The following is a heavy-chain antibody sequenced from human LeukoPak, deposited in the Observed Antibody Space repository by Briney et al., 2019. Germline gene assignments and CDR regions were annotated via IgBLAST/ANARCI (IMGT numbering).Heavy chain of an antibody. D-gene: IGHD3-22*01. J-gene: IGHJ5*02. CDR3: ARDTIVVVIPPSWFDP. Sequence: GGSLRLSCAASGFTFSSYWMSWVRRAPGKGLEWVANIKQDGSEKYYVDSVKGRFTISGDNAKNSLYLQMNSLRAEDTAVYYCARDTIVVVIPPSWFDPWGQGTLVTVSS. CDR2: IKQDGSEK. CDR1: GFTFSSYW. V-gene: IGHV3-7*01.